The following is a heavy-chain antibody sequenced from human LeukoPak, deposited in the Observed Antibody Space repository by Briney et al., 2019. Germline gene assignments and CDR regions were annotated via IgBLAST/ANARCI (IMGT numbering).Heavy chain of an antibody. CDR3: AGERPSSSWYDY. Sequence: GALRLSCAVSGFTFSSHLMTWVRQAPGKGLEWVANIYQDGREKYYAVSVKGRFTISRDNAKNSLFLQMDSLRAEDTGVYYCAGERPSSSWYDYWGQGTLVTVSS. D-gene: IGHD6-13*01. V-gene: IGHV3-7*01. CDR1: GFTFSSHL. CDR2: IYQDGREK. J-gene: IGHJ4*02.